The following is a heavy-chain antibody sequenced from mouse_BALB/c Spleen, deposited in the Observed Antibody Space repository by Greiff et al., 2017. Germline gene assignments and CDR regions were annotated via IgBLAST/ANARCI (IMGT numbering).Heavy chain of an antibody. V-gene: IGHV1-69*01. Sequence: QVQLRQPGAELVMPGASVKMSCKASGYTFTDYWMHWVKQRPGQGLEWIGAIDTSDSYTSYNQKFKGKATLTVDESSSTAYMQLSSLTSEDSAVYYCARGYYGYDSYAMDYWGQGTSVTVSS. CDR1: GYTFTDYW. D-gene: IGHD2-2*01. CDR3: ARGYYGYDSYAMDY. J-gene: IGHJ4*01. CDR2: IDTSDSYT.